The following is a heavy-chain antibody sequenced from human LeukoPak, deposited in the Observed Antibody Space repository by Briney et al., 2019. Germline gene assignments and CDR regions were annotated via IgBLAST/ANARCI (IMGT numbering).Heavy chain of an antibody. J-gene: IGHJ3*02. CDR2: IYYSGST. D-gene: IGHD4-17*01. Sequence: SETLSLTGTVSGDSISSHYWSWIRQPPGKGLEWIGYIYYSGSTKYNPSLKSRVTISVDTSKNQFSLKLSSVTAADTAVYYCARDRQATTAYDAFDIWGRGTMVTVSS. CDR1: GDSISSHY. CDR3: ARDRQATTAYDAFDI. V-gene: IGHV4-59*11.